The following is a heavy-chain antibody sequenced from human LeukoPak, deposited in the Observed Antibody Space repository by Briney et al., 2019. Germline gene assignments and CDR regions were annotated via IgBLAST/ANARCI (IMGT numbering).Heavy chain of an antibody. J-gene: IGHJ4*02. CDR2: IYYSGST. CDR3: ARLTSGSYRLFDY. D-gene: IGHD1-26*01. Sequence: NPSETLSLTCTVSGGSISSYYWSWIRQPPGKGLEWIGYIYYSGSTNYNPSLKSRVTISVDTSKNQFSLKLSSVTAADTAVYYCARLTSGSYRLFDYWGQGTLVTVSS. V-gene: IGHV4-59*08. CDR1: GGSISSYY.